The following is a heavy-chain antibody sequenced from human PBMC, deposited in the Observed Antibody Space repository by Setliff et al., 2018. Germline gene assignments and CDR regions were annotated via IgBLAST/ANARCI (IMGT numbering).Heavy chain of an antibody. CDR2: IHYSGST. D-gene: IGHD3-22*01. CDR3: ASLPYYDSSGYSLSYY. Sequence: SETLSLTCTVSGASISSSRDYWGWVRQPPGKGLEWIGSIHYSGSTYYNPSLKSRVTISVDTSKNQFSLKLSSVTAADTAVYYCASLPYYDSSGYSLSYYWGQGTLVTVSS. CDR1: GASISSSRDY. V-gene: IGHV4-39*01. J-gene: IGHJ4*02.